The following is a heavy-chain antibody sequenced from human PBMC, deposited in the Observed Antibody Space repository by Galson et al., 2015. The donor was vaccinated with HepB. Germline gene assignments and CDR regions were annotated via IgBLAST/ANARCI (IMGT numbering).Heavy chain of an antibody. Sequence: SLRLSCAASGFTFSNFGMHWVRQAPGKGLEWVAVISYDGSNKYYADSVKGRFTISRDNSKNTLYLQMNSLRAEDTAVYYCAKDIEYSSGWYERYYYGMDVWGQGTTVTVSS. CDR2: ISYDGSNK. V-gene: IGHV3-30*18. CDR1: GFTFSNFG. CDR3: AKDIEYSSGWYERYYYGMDV. D-gene: IGHD6-19*01. J-gene: IGHJ6*02.